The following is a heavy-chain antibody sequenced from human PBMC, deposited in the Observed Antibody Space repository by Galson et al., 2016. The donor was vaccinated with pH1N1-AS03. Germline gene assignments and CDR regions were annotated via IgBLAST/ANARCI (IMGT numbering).Heavy chain of an antibody. J-gene: IGHJ3*02. CDR2: IRSKTYGGTT. CDR3: ARARTSPGSLAGVGFDI. CDR1: GLTFGDYP. V-gene: IGHV3-49*03. Sequence: SLRLSCAASGLTFGDYPLTWFRQAPGKGLEWVGFIRSKTYGGTTEYAATVKGRFTISRDDSKSIAYLQMNSLKTEDTAVYYCARARTSPGSLAGVGFDIWGQGTMVTVSS.